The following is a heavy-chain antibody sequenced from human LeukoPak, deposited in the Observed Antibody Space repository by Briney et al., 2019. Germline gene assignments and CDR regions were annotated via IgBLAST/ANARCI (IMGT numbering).Heavy chain of an antibody. CDR3: ARQYCSGGSCYFFANWFDP. CDR2: INHSGST. J-gene: IGHJ5*02. D-gene: IGHD2-15*01. Sequence: SETLSLTCAVYGGSFSGYYWSWIRQPPGKGLEWIGEINHSGSTNYNPSLKSRVTISVDTSKNQFSLKLSSVTAADTAVYYCARQYCSGGSCYFFANWFDPWGQGTLVTVSS. CDR1: GGSFSGYY. V-gene: IGHV4-34*01.